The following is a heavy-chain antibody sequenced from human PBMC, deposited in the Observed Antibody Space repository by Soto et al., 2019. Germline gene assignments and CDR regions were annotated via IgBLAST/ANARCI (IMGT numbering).Heavy chain of an antibody. J-gene: IGHJ4*02. V-gene: IGHV3-7*03. CDR2: IKQDGSEK. CDR1: GFTFSSYW. Sequence: GGSLRLSCAACGFTFSSYWMSWVRQAPGKGLEWVANIKQDGSEKYYVDSVKGRFTISRDNAKNSLYLQMNSLRAEDTAVYYCARDPGDYRDYGGQGTMVTVPS. D-gene: IGHD4-17*01. CDR3: ARDPGDYRDY.